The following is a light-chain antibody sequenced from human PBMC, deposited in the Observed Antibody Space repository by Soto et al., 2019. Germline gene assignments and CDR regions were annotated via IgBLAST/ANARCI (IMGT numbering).Light chain of an antibody. CDR2: DVS. CDR1: QSVSSNY. CDR3: QQYGSSPT. Sequence: EIVLTQSTGTLSLSPGERATLSCRSSQSVSSNYLAWYQQKPDQAPRLVIYDVSGRATGIPDRFSGSGSGTDFTLPISRLEPEEFAVYYCQQYGSSPTFGQGTKVDIK. J-gene: IGKJ1*01. V-gene: IGKV3-20*01.